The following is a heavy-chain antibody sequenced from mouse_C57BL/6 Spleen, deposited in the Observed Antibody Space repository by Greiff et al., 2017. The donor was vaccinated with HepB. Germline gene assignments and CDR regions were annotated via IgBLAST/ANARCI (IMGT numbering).Heavy chain of an antibody. V-gene: IGHV1-81*01. J-gene: IGHJ2*01. CDR1: GYTFTSYG. Sequence: VKLVESGAELARPGASVKLSCKASGYTFTSYGISWVKQRTGQGLEWIGEIYPRSGNTYYNEKFKGKATLTADKSSSTAYMELRSLTSEDSAVYFCARGSPGIVTTNFDYWGQGTTLTVSS. CDR3: ARGSPGIVTTNFDY. CDR2: IYPRSGNT. D-gene: IGHD2-5*01.